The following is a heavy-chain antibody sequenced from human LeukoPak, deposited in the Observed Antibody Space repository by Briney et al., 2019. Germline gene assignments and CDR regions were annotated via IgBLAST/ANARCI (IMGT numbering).Heavy chain of an antibody. CDR3: ARDFHGSGSFHTFDP. J-gene: IGHJ5*02. V-gene: IGHV3-11*04. CDR2: ISTTGTII. D-gene: IGHD3-10*01. Sequence: PGGSLRLSCAASGFTFSAYYMSWIRQAPGKRLEWVSHISTTGTIISYADSVKGRFTISRDNAKNSLYLQMNSLRAEDTAVYYCARDFHGSGSFHTFDPWGQGTLVTVSS. CDR1: GFTFSAYY.